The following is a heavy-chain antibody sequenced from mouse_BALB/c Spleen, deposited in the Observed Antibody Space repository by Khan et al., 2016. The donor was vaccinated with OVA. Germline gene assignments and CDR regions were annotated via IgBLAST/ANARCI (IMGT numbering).Heavy chain of an antibody. D-gene: IGHD2-10*02. J-gene: IGHJ4*01. CDR2: ISNGGGSP. CDR1: GFTFRDYY. Sequence: EVELVESGGGLVQPGGSLKLSCATSGFTFRDYYMYWVRRTPEKGLEWFAYISNGGGSPYYQDTVKGRFTISRANAKNPLYLQMSSLKSEDTAMYYCARHGYGKGDAMDYWGQGTSVTVSS. CDR3: ARHGYGKGDAMDY. V-gene: IGHV5-12*02.